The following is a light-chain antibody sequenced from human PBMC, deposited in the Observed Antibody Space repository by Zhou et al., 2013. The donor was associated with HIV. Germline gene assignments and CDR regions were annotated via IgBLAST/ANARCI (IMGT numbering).Light chain of an antibody. CDR3: QQYSSYSRT. V-gene: IGKV1-5*03. J-gene: IGKJ1*01. Sequence: DIQMTQSPSTLSASVGARVTITCRASQSINNWLAWYQQKPGQAPKLLIYKASNLESGVPSRFSGSGSATEFTLTISSLQPDDFAIYYCQQYSSYSRTFGQGTKVEIK. CDR2: KAS. CDR1: QSINNW.